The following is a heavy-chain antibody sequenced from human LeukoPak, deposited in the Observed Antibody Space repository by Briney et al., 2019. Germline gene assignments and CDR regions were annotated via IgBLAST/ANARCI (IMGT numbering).Heavy chain of an antibody. Sequence: GGSLRLSCAASGFTFSSYEMNWVRQAPGKGLEWVSYISSSGSTICYADSVKGRFTISRDNAKNSLYLQMNSLRAEDTAVYYCARLPPYYYDSSGYYYHHENDYWGQGTLVTVSS. D-gene: IGHD3-22*01. CDR2: ISSSGSTI. V-gene: IGHV3-48*03. CDR1: GFTFSSYE. CDR3: ARLPPYYYDSSGYYYHHENDY. J-gene: IGHJ4*02.